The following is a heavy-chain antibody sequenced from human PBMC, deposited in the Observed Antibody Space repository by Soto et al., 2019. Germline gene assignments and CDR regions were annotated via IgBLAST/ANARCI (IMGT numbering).Heavy chain of an antibody. CDR2: VLPISGST. Sequence: QVQLVQSGAEVRKPGSSVKVSCKTSGGLISKYSFNWVRQAPGQGLEWMGGVLPISGSTDYAQKFQGRLTIAADRSTRTLYMELRRIRSDDTANYYCATIRVRGGPLRFEDGGQGMLISVSS. D-gene: IGHD5-12*01. V-gene: IGHV1-69*06. CDR1: GGLISKYS. J-gene: IGHJ4*01. CDR3: ATIRVRGGPLRFED.